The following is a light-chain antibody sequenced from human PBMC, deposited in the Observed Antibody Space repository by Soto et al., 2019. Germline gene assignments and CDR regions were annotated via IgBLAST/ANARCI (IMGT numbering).Light chain of an antibody. CDR2: GAS. CDR3: QQYGTSRT. V-gene: IGKV3-20*01. CDR1: QSVSSSY. J-gene: IGKJ1*01. Sequence: IVLNRAPGTLTLSLGEGATISWRASQSVSSSYLAWYQQKPGQAPRLLIYGASSKATGIPDRFSGSGSGTDFTLTISRLEPEDFAVYYCQQYGTSRTFGQGTKVDIK.